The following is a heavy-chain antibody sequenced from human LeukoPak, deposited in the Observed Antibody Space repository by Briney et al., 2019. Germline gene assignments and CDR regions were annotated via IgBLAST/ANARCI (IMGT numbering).Heavy chain of an antibody. CDR2: ITATGDTA. CDR3: AGDRNSDWYSPLDY. V-gene: IGHV3-23*01. Sequence: GGSLRLSCVASGFTFTKCAVSWIRQAPGTGLEWVAIITATGDTAYYADSVKGRFTISRDNSRNTVYMQMDSLRAEDTAIYYCAGDRNSDWYSPLDYWGQGSQVTVSP. J-gene: IGHJ4*02. D-gene: IGHD6-19*01. CDR1: GFTFTKCA.